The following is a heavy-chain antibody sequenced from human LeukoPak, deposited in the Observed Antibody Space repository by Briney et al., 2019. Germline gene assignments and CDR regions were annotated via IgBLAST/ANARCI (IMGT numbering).Heavy chain of an antibody. J-gene: IGHJ2*01. CDR2: IYYSGST. D-gene: IGHD5-24*01. CDR3: ARHERWPPTSWYFDL. V-gene: IGHV4-39*01. CDR1: GGSISSSSYY. Sequence: SETLSLTCTVSGGSISSSSYYWGWIRQPPGKGLEWIGSIYYSGSTYYNPSLKSRVTISVDTSNNYFSLKLSSVTATDTAVYYCARHERWPPTSWYFDLWGRGTLVTVSS.